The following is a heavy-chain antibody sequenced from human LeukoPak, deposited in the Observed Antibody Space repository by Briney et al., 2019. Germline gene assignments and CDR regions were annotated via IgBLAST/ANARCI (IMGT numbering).Heavy chain of an antibody. CDR3: ARVWAGGYFDY. J-gene: IGHJ4*02. CDR1: GFTFSSFC. Sequence: GGSLRLSCAASGFTFSSFCMHWVRQAPGKGLEWVAVIWYDGSNKYYADSVKGRFTISRDNSKNPLYLQMNSLRAEDTAVYYCARVWAGGYFDYWGQGTLVTVSS. CDR2: IWYDGSNK. D-gene: IGHD3-16*01. V-gene: IGHV3-33*01.